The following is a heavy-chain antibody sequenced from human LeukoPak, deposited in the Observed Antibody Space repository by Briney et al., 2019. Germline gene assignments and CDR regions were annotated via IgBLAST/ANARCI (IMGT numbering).Heavy chain of an antibody. J-gene: IGHJ4*02. CDR1: GGTFSSYA. D-gene: IGHD6-19*01. CDR3: ARESVAGQNLDY. V-gene: IGHV1-69*04. Sequence: GASVKVSCKASGGTFSSYAIGWVRQAPGQGLEWMGRIIPILGIANYAQKFQGRVTITADKSTSTAYMELSSLRSEDTAVYYCARESVAGQNLDYWGQGTLVTVSS. CDR2: IIPILGIA.